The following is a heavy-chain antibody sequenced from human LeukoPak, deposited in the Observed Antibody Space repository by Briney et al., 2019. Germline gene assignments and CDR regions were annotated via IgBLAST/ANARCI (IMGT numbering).Heavy chain of an antibody. CDR3: AREGIVEARTPHFDY. J-gene: IGHJ4*02. Sequence: GGSLRLSCAASGFTFSSYAMHWVRQAPGKGLEWVAVISYDGSNKYYADSVKGRFTISRDNSKNTLYLQMNSLRAEDTAVYYCAREGIVEARTPHFDYWGQGTLVTVSS. D-gene: IGHD1-26*01. CDR2: ISYDGSNK. CDR1: GFTFSSYA. V-gene: IGHV3-30*04.